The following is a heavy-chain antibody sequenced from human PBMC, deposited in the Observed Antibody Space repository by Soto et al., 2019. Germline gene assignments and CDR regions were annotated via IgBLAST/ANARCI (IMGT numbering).Heavy chain of an antibody. V-gene: IGHV3-30*04. Sequence: GGSLRLSCAASGFTFSSYAMHWVRQAPGKGLEWKAVISYDGSNIYYADSVKGRFTISRDNSKNTLYLQMNSLRAEDTAVYYCARESVNDYSNYRGNGMDVWGQGTTVTVSS. J-gene: IGHJ6*02. CDR1: GFTFSSYA. D-gene: IGHD4-4*01. CDR2: ISYDGSNI. CDR3: ARESVNDYSNYRGNGMDV.